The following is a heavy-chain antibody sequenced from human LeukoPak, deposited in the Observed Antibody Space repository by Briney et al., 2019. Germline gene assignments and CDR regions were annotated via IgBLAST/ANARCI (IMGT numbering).Heavy chain of an antibody. CDR2: MHQTGSS. J-gene: IGHJ4*02. CDR3: ARENVVAQGTFDY. V-gene: IGHV4-38-2*02. D-gene: IGHD2-21*01. CDR1: GYSIGSGHY. Sequence: SETLSLTCSVSGYSIGSGHYWGWIRQPPGKGLEWIGSMHQTGSSYYSPSLKSRVTISLDTSKNQISLKLTFVTAADTAFYFCARENVVAQGTFDYWGQGTLVTVSS.